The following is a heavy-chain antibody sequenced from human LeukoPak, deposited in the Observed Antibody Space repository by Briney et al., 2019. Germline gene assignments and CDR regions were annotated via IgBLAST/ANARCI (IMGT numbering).Heavy chain of an antibody. J-gene: IGHJ3*02. CDR2: IYPGDSDT. D-gene: IGHD2-21*01. CDR1: GYSFTSYW. Sequence: GESLKISCKGSGYSFTSYWIGWVRQMPGKGLEWMGIIYPGDSDTRYSPSFQGQVTISADKSISTAYLQWSSLKASDTAMYYCARHRTYCGGDCYYIGDAFDIWGQGTMVTVSS. CDR3: ARHRTYCGGDCYYIGDAFDI. V-gene: IGHV5-51*01.